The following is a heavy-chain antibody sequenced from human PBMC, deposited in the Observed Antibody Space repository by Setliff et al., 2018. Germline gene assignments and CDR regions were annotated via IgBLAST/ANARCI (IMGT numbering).Heavy chain of an antibody. CDR1: GGAVSGFY. D-gene: IGHD3-22*01. Sequence: KPSETLSLTCDIKGGAVSGFYWSWIRQTPGKDLEWIGEISHNGRVSSSPSLKSRVTISVDRAKNHFSLKLTSVTAADTAMYYCARSRYYDSSGNNYGLDNWGQGTLVTVSS. CDR2: ISHNGRV. CDR3: ARSRYYDSSGNNYGLDN. J-gene: IGHJ4*02. V-gene: IGHV4-34*01.